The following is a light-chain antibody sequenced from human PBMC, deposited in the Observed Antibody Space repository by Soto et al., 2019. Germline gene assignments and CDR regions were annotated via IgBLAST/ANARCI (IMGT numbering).Light chain of an antibody. J-gene: IGKJ1*01. CDR2: AAS. CDR1: QSVTSNY. Sequence: EVVLTQSPGTVSLSPGERATLSCRASQSVTSNYLAWYQQKPGQAPRLLIYAASSRATGIPDRFSGSGSGTDFTLSISRLEPEDFAVYYCHQYGSSITWTFGQGTNVEFK. V-gene: IGKV3-20*01. CDR3: HQYGSSITWT.